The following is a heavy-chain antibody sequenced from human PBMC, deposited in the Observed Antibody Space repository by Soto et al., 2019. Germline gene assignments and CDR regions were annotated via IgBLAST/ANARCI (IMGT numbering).Heavy chain of an antibody. D-gene: IGHD2-15*01. CDR2: ISYDGSNK. J-gene: IGHJ3*01. Sequence: QVQLVESGGGVVQPGRSLRLSCAASGFTFSSYGMHWVRQAPGKGLEWVAVISYDGSNKYYADSVKGRFTISRDNSKNTLYLQMNSLRAEDTAVYYCAKGHTKLQDWGQGTMVTVSS. V-gene: IGHV3-30*18. CDR1: GFTFSSYG. CDR3: AKGHTKLQD.